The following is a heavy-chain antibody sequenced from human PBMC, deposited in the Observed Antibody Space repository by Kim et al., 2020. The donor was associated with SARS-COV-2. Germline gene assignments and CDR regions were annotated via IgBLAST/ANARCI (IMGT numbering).Heavy chain of an antibody. CDR1: GFTFSSYG. D-gene: IGHD4-17*01. CDR2: ISHTGDIT. Sequence: GGSLRLSCAGSGFTFSSYGMSWVRQVPGKGLEWVSAISHTGDITDYADSMKGRFTISRDNSKNTLYLQMNSLRADDTALYYCAIRGSNYGAYNYWGQGTLVTVSS. J-gene: IGHJ4*02. CDR3: AIRGSNYGAYNY. V-gene: IGHV3-23*01.